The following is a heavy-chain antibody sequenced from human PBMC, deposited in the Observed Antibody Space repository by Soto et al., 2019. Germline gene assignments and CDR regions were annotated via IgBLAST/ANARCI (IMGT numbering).Heavy chain of an antibody. D-gene: IGHD2-8*01. J-gene: IGHJ5*01. CDR1: GDSVSTNSAT. V-gene: IGHV6-1*01. CDR3: ARLIGDSWLDS. CDR2: TYYRSKWYN. Sequence: SQTLSLTCAISGDSVSTNSATCDWIRQSPSRGLEWLGRTYYRSKWYNDYAVSVKGRITINPDTSNNQLSLQLDSVTPDDTAVYYCARLIGDSWLDSWGQGTLVTV.